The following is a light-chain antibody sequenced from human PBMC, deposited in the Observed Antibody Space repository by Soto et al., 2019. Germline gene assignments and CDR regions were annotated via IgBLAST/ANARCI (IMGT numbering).Light chain of an antibody. CDR1: QSVSNN. J-gene: IGKJ1*01. V-gene: IGKV3-20*01. CDR3: QQYGSLSWT. CDR2: GAS. Sequence: EIVMTQSPATQSVSPGERATLSCRASQSVSNNLAWYQQKPGQAPRLLIFGASGRATGIPDRFSGSGSGADFTLTISRLEPEDFAVYYCQQYGSLSWTFGQGTKVDIK.